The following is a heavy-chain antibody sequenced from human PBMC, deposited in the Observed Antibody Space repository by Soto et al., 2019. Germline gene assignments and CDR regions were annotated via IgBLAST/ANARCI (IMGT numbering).Heavy chain of an antibody. Sequence: PSETLSLTCTVSGGSISSSSYYWGWIRQPPGKGLEWIGSIYYSGSTYYNPSLKSRVTISVDTSKNQFSLKLSSVTAADTAVYYCARRPLWSGSYYNSWGQGTLVTVSS. J-gene: IGHJ4*02. D-gene: IGHD3-10*01. CDR2: IYYSGST. CDR1: GGSISSSSYY. CDR3: ARRPLWSGSYYNS. V-gene: IGHV4-39*01.